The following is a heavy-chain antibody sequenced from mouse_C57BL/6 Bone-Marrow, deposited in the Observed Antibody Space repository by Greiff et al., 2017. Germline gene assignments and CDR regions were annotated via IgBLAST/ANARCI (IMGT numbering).Heavy chain of an antibody. CDR3: VRPIDGYFGFAY. CDR1: GFSFTTYA. J-gene: IGHJ3*01. CDR2: IRSKSNNYAT. V-gene: IGHV10-1*01. D-gene: IGHD2-3*01. Sequence: EVQLQESGGGLVQPKGSLKLSCAASGFSFTTYAMNWVRQAPGQGLEWVARIRSKSNNYATYYADSVKDRFTISRDDSESMLYLQMNNLKTEDTAMYYCVRPIDGYFGFAYWGQGTLVTVSA.